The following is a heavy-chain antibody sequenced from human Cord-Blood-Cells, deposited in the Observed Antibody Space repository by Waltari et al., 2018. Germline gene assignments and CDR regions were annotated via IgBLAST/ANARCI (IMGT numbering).Heavy chain of an antibody. CDR3: ARGGSLGIINSLSWYFDL. CDR1: GYTFTGYY. V-gene: IGHV1-2*02. CDR2: INPNSGGT. Sequence: QVQLVQSGAEVKKPGASVKVSCKASGYTFTGYYLHWVRQAPEQGLEWMGWINPNSGGTNYAQKFQGRVTMTRDTSISTAYMELSRLRSDDTAVYYCARGGSLGIINSLSWYFDLWGRGTLVTVSS. J-gene: IGHJ2*01. D-gene: IGHD3-16*01.